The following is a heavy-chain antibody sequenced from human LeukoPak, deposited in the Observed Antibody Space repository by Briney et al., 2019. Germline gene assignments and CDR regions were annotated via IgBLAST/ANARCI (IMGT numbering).Heavy chain of an antibody. D-gene: IGHD1-26*01. V-gene: IGHV3-74*03. CDR1: GFTFSSYW. CDR2: INPDGRTI. J-gene: IGHJ4*01. Sequence: GGSLRLSCAASGFTFSSYWMHWVRQAPGKGLVLVSRINPDGRTITYADSVVGRITISRDSAKNTLYLQMNSLRDEDTAVYYCARVAVGRYDFDYWGRGTLVTVSS. CDR3: ARVAVGRYDFDY.